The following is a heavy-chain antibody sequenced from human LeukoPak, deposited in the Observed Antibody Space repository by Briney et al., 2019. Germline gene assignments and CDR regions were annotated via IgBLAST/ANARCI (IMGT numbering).Heavy chain of an antibody. V-gene: IGHV1-18*04. J-gene: IGHJ4*02. D-gene: IGHD6-13*01. CDR3: ARHSQPLAFDY. CDR1: GYTLTSYG. Sequence: SVKVCCKASGYTLTSYGISWVRQAPGPGLEWMGCISAYNGNTNYAQKLQGRVTMTTDTSTSTAYMELRSLRSDDTAVYYCARHSQPLAFDYWGQGTLVTVSS. CDR2: ISAYNGNT.